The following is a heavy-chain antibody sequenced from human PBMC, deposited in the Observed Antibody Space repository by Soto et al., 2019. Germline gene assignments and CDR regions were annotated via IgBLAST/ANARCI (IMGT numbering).Heavy chain of an antibody. CDR1: GGSFSGYY. CDR2: INHSGST. CDR3: ASRRFGDV. J-gene: IGHJ6*02. V-gene: IGHV4-34*01. Sequence: QVQLQQWGAGLLKPSETLSLTCAVYGGSFSGYYWSWIRQPPGKGLEWIGEINHSGSTNYNPSLMSXVXISVDTSKNQFSLKLSSVTAADTAVYYCASRRFGDVWGQGTTVTVSS. D-gene: IGHD3-10*01.